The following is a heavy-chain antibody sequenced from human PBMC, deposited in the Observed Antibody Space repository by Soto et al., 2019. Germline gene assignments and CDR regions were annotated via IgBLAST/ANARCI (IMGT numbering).Heavy chain of an antibody. Sequence: ASVKVSFKASGYTFTGYYMHWLRQAPGQGLEWMGWINPNSGSTNYAQKFQGRVTMTRDTSISTAYMELSRLRSDDTAVYYCARDRGYSSSWYSSYYYYGMDVWGQGTTVTVSS. CDR3: ARDRGYSSSWYSSYYYYGMDV. CDR2: INPNSGST. V-gene: IGHV1-2*02. J-gene: IGHJ6*02. CDR1: GYTFTGYY. D-gene: IGHD6-13*01.